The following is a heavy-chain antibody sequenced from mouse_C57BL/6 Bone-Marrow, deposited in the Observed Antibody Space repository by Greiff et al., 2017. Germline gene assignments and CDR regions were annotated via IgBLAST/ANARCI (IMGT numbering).Heavy chain of an antibody. CDR2: ISPRSGNT. CDR3: AKLGWLPYFY. V-gene: IGHV1-81*01. Sequence: SGAELARPGASVKLSCKASGYTFTSYGISWVKQRTGQGLEWIGEISPRSGNTYYNEKFKGKATLTADKSSSTAYMELRSLTSEDSAVYFCAKLGWLPYFYWGQGTTLTVSS. J-gene: IGHJ2*01. D-gene: IGHD2-3*01. CDR1: GYTFTSYG.